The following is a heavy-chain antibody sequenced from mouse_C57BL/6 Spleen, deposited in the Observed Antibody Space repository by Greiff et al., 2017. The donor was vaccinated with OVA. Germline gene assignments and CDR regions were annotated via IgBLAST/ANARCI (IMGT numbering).Heavy chain of an antibody. CDR1: GYTFTSYT. Sequence: QVQLQQSGAELARPGASVKMSCKASGYTFTSYTMHWVKQRPGQGLEWIGYINPSSGYTKYNQKFKDKATLTADKSSSTAYMQLSSLTSEDSAVYYCARDYYGSREGYYFGYWGQGTTLTVSS. D-gene: IGHD1-1*01. V-gene: IGHV1-4*01. CDR2: INPSSGYT. CDR3: ARDYYGSREGYYFGY. J-gene: IGHJ2*01.